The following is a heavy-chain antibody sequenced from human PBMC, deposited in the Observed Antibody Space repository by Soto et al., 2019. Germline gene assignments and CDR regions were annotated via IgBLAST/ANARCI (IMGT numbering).Heavy chain of an antibody. CDR3: AREIVTAGGDNYFDP. V-gene: IGHV4-4*02. CDR2: VYHTGDT. J-gene: IGHJ5*02. CDR1: GGTVASSHW. D-gene: IGHD2-21*02. Sequence: SETLSLTCGVSGGTVASSHWWSWVRQSPGRGLEWIGNVYHTGDTNFNPSLQSRVTFSVDKSNNQFSLRLTSVTAADTAVYFCAREIVTAGGDNYFDPWGPGTLVTVSS.